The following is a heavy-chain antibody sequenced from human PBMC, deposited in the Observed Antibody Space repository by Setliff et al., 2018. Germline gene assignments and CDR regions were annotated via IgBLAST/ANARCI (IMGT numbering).Heavy chain of an antibody. J-gene: IGHJ2*01. CDR1: GSSITSSNW. D-gene: IGHD3-22*01. V-gene: IGHV4-4*02. CDR3: ARDGSYYDRGGNRTWFFDL. CDR2: IFHTGST. Sequence: SETLSLTCGVSGSSITSSNWWSWVRQAPGKGLEGVGQIFHTGSTHYNPSLKSRLTMSVDTSKNQFSLNLKSVAAADTAVYFCARDGSYYDRGGNRTWFFDLWGRGTLVTVSS.